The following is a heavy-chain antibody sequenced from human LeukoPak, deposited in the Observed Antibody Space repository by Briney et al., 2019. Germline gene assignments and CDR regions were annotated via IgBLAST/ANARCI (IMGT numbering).Heavy chain of an antibody. CDR1: GFTFSSHW. Sequence: PPGGSLRLSCAASGFTFSSHWMSWVRQAPGKGLEWVANIKQDGSEKYYVDSVKGRFTISRDNAKNALFLQMNSLRAADTAVYYCAREPHIAVVTHFGYWGQGTLVTVSS. CDR2: IKQDGSEK. CDR3: AREPHIAVVTHFGY. J-gene: IGHJ4*02. V-gene: IGHV3-7*01. D-gene: IGHD6-19*01.